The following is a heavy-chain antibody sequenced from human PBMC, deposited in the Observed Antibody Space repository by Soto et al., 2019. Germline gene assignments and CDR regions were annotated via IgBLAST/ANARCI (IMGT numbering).Heavy chain of an antibody. D-gene: IGHD3-3*01. Sequence: PGESLKISCKGSGYSFTSYWIGWVRQMPGKGLEWMGITYPGDSDTRYSPSFQGQVTISADKSISTAYLQWSSLKASDTAMYYCARRRLQDFWSGYYHDPGAVDYWGQGTLVTVSS. CDR3: ARRRLQDFWSGYYHDPGAVDY. J-gene: IGHJ4*02. V-gene: IGHV5-51*01. CDR2: TYPGDSDT. CDR1: GYSFTSYW.